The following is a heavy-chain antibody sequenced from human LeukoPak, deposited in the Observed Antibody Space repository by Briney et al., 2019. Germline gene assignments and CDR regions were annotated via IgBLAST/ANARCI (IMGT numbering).Heavy chain of an antibody. D-gene: IGHD3-10*01. V-gene: IGHV3-30*18. CDR2: ISYDGSNK. CDR3: AKGMVRGPYYYYGMDV. Sequence: PGRSLRLSCAASGFTFSSYGMQWVRQAPGKGLEWVAVISYDGSNKYYADSVKGRFTISRDNSKNTLYLQMNSLRAEDTAVYYCAKGMVRGPYYYYGMDVWGKGTTVTVSS. CDR1: GFTFSSYG. J-gene: IGHJ6*04.